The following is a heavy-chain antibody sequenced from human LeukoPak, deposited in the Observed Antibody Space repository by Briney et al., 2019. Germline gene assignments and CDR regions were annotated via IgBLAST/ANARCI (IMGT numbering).Heavy chain of an antibody. J-gene: IGHJ3*02. CDR1: GYTFTSYY. CDR2: INPSGGNT. D-gene: IGHD3-10*01. V-gene: IGHV1-46*01. Sequence: ASVKVSCKASGYTFTSYYMHWVRQAPGQGLEWMGIINPSGGNTIYTQKFQGRVTMTTDTSTSTAYMELRSLRSDDTAVYYCARDLSITMVRGVINGAFDIWGQGTMVTVSS. CDR3: ARDLSITMVRGVINGAFDI.